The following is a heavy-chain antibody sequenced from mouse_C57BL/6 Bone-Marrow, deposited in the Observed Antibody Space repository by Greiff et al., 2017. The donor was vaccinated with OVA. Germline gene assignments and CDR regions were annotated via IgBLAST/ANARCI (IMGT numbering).Heavy chain of an antibody. CDR1: GYAFSSSW. CDR3: ANYDSFYAMDY. J-gene: IGHJ4*01. D-gene: IGHD2-4*01. V-gene: IGHV1-82*01. Sequence: QVQLKQSGPELVKPGASVKISCKASGYAFSSSWMNWVKQRPGKGLEWIGRIYPGDGDTNYNGKFKGKATLTADKSSSTAYMQLSSLTSEDSAVYFCANYDSFYAMDYWGQGTSVTVSS. CDR2: IYPGDGDT.